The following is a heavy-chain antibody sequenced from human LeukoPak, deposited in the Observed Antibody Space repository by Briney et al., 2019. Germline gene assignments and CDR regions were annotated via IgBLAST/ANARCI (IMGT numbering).Heavy chain of an antibody. V-gene: IGHV3-23*01. D-gene: IGHD2-2*01. CDR1: GFTFTSYA. CDR3: AKDLAPAAY. J-gene: IGHJ4*02. Sequence: GGSLRLSCAASGFTFTSYAMSWVRQAPGKGLEWVSALTGSGGSTYYADSVKGRFTISRDNSKKTLFLQMNSLRAEDTAVYYCAKDLAPAAYWGQGTLVTVSS. CDR2: LTGSGGST.